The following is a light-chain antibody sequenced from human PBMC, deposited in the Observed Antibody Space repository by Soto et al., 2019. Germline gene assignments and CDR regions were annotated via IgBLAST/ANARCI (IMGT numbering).Light chain of an antibody. V-gene: IGKV1-9*01. CDR3: QDLYSYPSS. J-gene: IGKJ2*01. CDR1: QGINSY. CDR2: AAS. Sequence: DIQLTQSPSFLSASVGDRVTSTCRASQGINSYLAWYQQKPGKAPKLLIYAASTLQSGVPSRFSGSGSGTGFTLTISSPQTEDLATDYYQDLYSYPSSFGQGTKLESK.